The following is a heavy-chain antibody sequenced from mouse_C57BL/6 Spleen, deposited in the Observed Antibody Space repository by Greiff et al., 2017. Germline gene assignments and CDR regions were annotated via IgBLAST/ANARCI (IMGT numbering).Heavy chain of an antibody. J-gene: IGHJ4*01. CDR2: ISNGGGST. V-gene: IGHV5-12*01. CDR3: ARQGGFYAMDY. CDR1: GFTFSDYY. Sequence: EVMLVESGGGLVQPGGSLKLSCAASGFTFSDYYMYWVRQTPEKRLEWVTYISNGGGSTYYPGTVKGRFTISRDNAKNTLYLQMSRLKSEDTAMYYCARQGGFYAMDYWGQGTSVTVSS.